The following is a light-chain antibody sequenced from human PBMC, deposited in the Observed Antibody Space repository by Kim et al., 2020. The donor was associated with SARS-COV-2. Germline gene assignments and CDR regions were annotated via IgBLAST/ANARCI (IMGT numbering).Light chain of an antibody. J-gene: IGLJ2*01. V-gene: IGLV3-1*01. CDR1: RLGDKY. CDR2: QDS. Sequence: SVSPGQTASITCSGDRLGDKYGCWFQQKPGQSPVLVIYQDSKRPSGSPERFSGSNSGNTATLTISGTQAMDEADYYCQAWDSSTLVFAGGTKLTVL. CDR3: QAWDSSTLV.